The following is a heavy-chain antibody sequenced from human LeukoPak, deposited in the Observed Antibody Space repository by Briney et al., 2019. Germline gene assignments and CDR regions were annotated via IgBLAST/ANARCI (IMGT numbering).Heavy chain of an antibody. V-gene: IGHV4-39*07. CDR2: IYYSGSP. Sequence: SETLSLTCTVSGGSISSSSYYWGWIRQPPGKGLEWIGSIYYSGSPYYNPSLKSRVTISVDTSKKQFSLKLSSVTAADTAVYYCARVRTYGSGSYPLYYYYYMDVWGKGTTVTVSS. CDR3: ARVRTYGSGSYPLYYYYYMDV. J-gene: IGHJ6*03. D-gene: IGHD3-10*01. CDR1: GGSISSSSYY.